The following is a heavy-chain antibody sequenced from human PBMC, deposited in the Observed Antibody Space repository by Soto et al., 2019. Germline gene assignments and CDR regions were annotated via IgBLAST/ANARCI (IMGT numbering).Heavy chain of an antibody. D-gene: IGHD3-22*01. J-gene: IGHJ4*02. CDR3: AKEQLAMTVVVADYFDS. CDR2: ISYDGGSK. Sequence: QVQLVESGGGVVQPGTSLRLSGAASGFTFSTYGIHWVRQAPGKGLEWVALISYDGGSKYYGDSVKGRFIISRDNSHNTVSLQMNSLRADDTAVYFCAKEQLAMTVVVADYFDSWGQGTLVTVSS. CDR1: GFTFSTYG. V-gene: IGHV3-30*18.